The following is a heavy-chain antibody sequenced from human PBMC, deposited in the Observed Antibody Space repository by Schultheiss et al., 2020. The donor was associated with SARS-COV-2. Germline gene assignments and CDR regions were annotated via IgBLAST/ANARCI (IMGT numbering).Heavy chain of an antibody. D-gene: IGHD3-9*01. CDR3: ARRVRYFDWLSRNWFDP. CDR2: IYYSGST. J-gene: IGHJ5*02. Sequence: SETLSLTCTVSGGSISSSSYYWGWIRQPPGKGLEWIGSIYYSGSTYYNPSLKSRVTISVDTSKNQFSLKLSSVTAAETAVYYCARRVRYFDWLSRNWFDPWGQGTLVTVSS. V-gene: IGHV4-39*01. CDR1: GGSISSSSYY.